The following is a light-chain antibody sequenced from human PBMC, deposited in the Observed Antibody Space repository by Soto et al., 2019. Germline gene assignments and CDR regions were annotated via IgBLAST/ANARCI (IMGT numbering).Light chain of an antibody. J-gene: IGKJ4*01. V-gene: IGKV1-5*03. CDR1: QSISSW. CDR3: LQDYSYPLT. CDR2: KAS. Sequence: DIQMTQSPSTLSASVGDRVTITFLASQSISSWLAWYQQKPGKAPKLLIYKASSLESGVPSRFSGSGSGTDFTLTISSLQPEDSATYYCLQDYSYPLTFGGGTKVDIK.